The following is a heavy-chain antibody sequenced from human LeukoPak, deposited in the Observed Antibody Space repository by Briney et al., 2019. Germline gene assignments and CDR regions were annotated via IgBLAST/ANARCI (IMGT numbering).Heavy chain of an antibody. CDR3: ASLLYSNPPFDY. D-gene: IGHD4-11*01. V-gene: IGHV4-38-2*01. Sequence: SETLSLTCAVSGYSISSGYYWGWIRQPPGKGLEWIGSIYHSGSTYYNPSLKSRVTISVDTSKNQLSLKLSSVTAADTAVYYCASLLYSNPPFDYWGQGTLVTVSS. CDR1: GYSISSGYY. J-gene: IGHJ4*02. CDR2: IYHSGST.